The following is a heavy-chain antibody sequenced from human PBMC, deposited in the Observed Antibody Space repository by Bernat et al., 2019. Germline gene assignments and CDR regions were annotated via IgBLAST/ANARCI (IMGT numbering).Heavy chain of an antibody. Sequence: QITLKESGPTLVKPTQTLTLTCTFSGFSLSTSGVGVGWIRQPPGKALEWLALIYWDDDKRYSPSLKSRLTITKDTPKNQVVLTMTNIDPVDTATYYCSHLPYYYGSGAFDYWGQGTLVTVSS. CDR2: IYWDDDK. V-gene: IGHV2-5*02. D-gene: IGHD3-10*01. CDR1: GFSLSTSGVG. CDR3: SHLPYYYGSGAFDY. J-gene: IGHJ4*02.